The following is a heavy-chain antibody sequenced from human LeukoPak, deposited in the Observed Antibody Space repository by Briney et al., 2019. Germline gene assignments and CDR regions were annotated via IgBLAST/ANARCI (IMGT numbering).Heavy chain of an antibody. Sequence: GGSLRLSCAASGFTFSNYGTNWVRHAPGKGLEWVSGISASGGSTWYADSVKGRFTISRDNSKTTLYLQMNSLRAEDTAVYYCAKYVSAKGPPYALDVWGQGTTVTVSS. CDR3: AKYVSAKGPPYALDV. CDR1: GFTFSNYG. CDR2: ISASGGST. D-gene: IGHD2/OR15-2a*01. J-gene: IGHJ6*02. V-gene: IGHV3-23*01.